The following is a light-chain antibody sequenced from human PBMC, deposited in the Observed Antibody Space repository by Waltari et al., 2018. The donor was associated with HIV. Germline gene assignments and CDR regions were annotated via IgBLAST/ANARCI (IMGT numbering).Light chain of an antibody. CDR3: YSYAGREGLLHV. V-gene: IGLV2-23*02. CDR1: NSDVGTYNL. CDR2: EVT. Sequence: QSALTQPASVSGSPGQSITISCTGTNSDVGTYNLVSWYQQHPGKAPQLMIYEVTKRPSWVSSRFSGSKTGNTASLTISGLQPEDEADYYCYSYAGREGLLHVFGTGTKVTVL. J-gene: IGLJ1*01.